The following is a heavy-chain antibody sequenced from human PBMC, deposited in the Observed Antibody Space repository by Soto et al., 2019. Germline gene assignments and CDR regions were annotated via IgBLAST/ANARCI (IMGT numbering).Heavy chain of an antibody. Sequence: PSETLSLTCTVSGGSIGSYYWNWIRQPPGKGLEWIGYIYYSGSTNYNPSLKSRVTISVDTSKNQFSLKLSSVTAADTAVYYCARDGGFYYGMDVWGQGTTVTVS. CDR1: GGSIGSYY. D-gene: IGHD3-3*01. CDR2: IYYSGST. V-gene: IGHV4-59*01. J-gene: IGHJ6*02. CDR3: ARDGGFYYGMDV.